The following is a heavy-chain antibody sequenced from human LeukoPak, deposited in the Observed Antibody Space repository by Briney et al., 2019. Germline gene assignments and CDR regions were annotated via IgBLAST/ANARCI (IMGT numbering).Heavy chain of an antibody. Sequence: ASVKVSCKASGGTFSSYAISWVRQAPGQGLERMGRIIPILGIANYAQKFQGRVTITADKSTSTVYMELSSLRSEDTAVYYCARVSLVVPGAHSSAFDIWGQGTMVTVSS. CDR1: GGTFSSYA. J-gene: IGHJ3*02. V-gene: IGHV1-69*04. D-gene: IGHD2-2*01. CDR2: IIPILGIA. CDR3: ARVSLVVPGAHSSAFDI.